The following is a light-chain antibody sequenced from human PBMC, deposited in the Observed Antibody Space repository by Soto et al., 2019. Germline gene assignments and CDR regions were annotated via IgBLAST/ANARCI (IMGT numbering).Light chain of an antibody. V-gene: IGKV1-39*01. CDR1: QDISNY. CDR2: EAS. J-gene: IGKJ1*01. CDR3: QQTYSTPRT. Sequence: DIQMTQSPSSLSASVGDRVTITCQASQDISNYLNWFQQKPGKAPKLLIYEASNLQSGVPSRFSGSGSGTDFTLTIRSLQPEDFATYYCQQTYSTPRTFGQGTKVDIK.